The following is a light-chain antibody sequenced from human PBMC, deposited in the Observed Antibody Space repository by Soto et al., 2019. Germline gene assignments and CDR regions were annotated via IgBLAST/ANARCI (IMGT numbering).Light chain of an antibody. CDR1: QSLLHSNGYNY. CDR3: MQALQPLPHT. J-gene: IGKJ2*01. Sequence: DIVMTQSPLSLPVTPGEPASISCRSSQSLLHSNGYNYLDWYLQKPGQSPQLLIYLGSNRASGVPDRFSGSGSGTDFTLKISRVEAEDVGVYYCMQALQPLPHTFGQGTKLEIK. V-gene: IGKV2-28*01. CDR2: LGS.